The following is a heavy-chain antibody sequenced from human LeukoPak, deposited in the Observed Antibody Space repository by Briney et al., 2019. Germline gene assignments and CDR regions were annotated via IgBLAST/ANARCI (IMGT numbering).Heavy chain of an antibody. CDR2: IYYSGST. D-gene: IGHD6-13*01. Sequence: PSETLSLTCTVSGGSISSYYWSWIRQPPGKGLEWIGYIYYSGSTNYNPSLKSRVTISVDTSKNQFSLKLSSVTAADTAVYYCARGGSLRPPIYFDYSGQGTLVTVSS. CDR3: ARGGSLRPPIYFDY. V-gene: IGHV4-59*01. J-gene: IGHJ4*02. CDR1: GGSISSYY.